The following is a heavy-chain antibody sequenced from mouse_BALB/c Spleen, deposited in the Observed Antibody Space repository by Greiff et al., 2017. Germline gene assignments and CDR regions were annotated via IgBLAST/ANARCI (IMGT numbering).Heavy chain of an antibody. V-gene: IGHV2-9-2*01. CDR3: VRDALGYEDGWFAY. CDR2: IWTGGGT. J-gene: IGHJ3*01. D-gene: IGHD1-2*01. Sequence: QVQLKESGPGLVAPSQSLSITCTVSGFSLTSYDISWIRQPPGKGLEWLGVIWTGGGTNYNSAFMSRLSISKDNSKSQVFLKMNSLQTDDTAIYYCVRDALGYEDGWFAYWGQGTLVTVSA. CDR1: GFSLTSYD.